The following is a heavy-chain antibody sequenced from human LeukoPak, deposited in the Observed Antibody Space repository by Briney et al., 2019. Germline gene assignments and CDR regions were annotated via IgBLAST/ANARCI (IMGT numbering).Heavy chain of an antibody. J-gene: IGHJ4*02. CDR3: ARMATIVEAFDY. D-gene: IGHD5-24*01. V-gene: IGHV1-46*01. Sequence: ASVTVSCKASGYTFTCYYMHWVRQAPGQGLEWMGIINPSGGSTSYAQKFQGRVTMTRDTSTSTVYMELSSLRSEDTAVYYCARMATIVEAFDYWGQGTLVTVSS. CDR1: GYTFTCYY. CDR2: INPSGGST.